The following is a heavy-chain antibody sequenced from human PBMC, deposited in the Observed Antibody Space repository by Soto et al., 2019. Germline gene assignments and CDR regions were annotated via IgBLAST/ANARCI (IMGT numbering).Heavy chain of an antibody. J-gene: IGHJ4*02. CDR2: IWFDGSNK. CDR3: ATTGPY. V-gene: IGHV3-33*01. CDR1: GFTFSSYG. Sequence: QVQLVESGGGVVQPGRSLRLSCAASGFTFSSYGMHWVRQAPGKGLEWVAVIWFDGSNKFYADSVKGRFTISRDNSKKTVALQMNSLRDEDAAAYYCATTGPYWGQGTLVTVSS.